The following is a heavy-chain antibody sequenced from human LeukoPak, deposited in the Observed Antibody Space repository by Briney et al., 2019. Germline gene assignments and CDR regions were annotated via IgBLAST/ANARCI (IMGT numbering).Heavy chain of an antibody. CDR1: GYSFTTYW. V-gene: IGHV5-51*01. D-gene: IGHD3-10*01. J-gene: IGHJ4*02. CDR2: IYPGDSDT. CDR3: ARQHGSGSYYSRAIDY. Sequence: GEPLKISCEASGYSFTTYWIGWVRQVPGKGLEWMGIIYPGDSDTRYSPSFQGQVTISADKSISTAYLQWSSLKASDTAMYYCARQHGSGSYYSRAIDYWGQGTLVTVSS.